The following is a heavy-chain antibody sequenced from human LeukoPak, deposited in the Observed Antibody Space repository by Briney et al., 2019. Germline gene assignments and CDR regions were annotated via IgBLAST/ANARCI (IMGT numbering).Heavy chain of an antibody. CDR2: ISSYSTYI. CDR3: ARLRFGTSNSFYFDS. D-gene: IGHD1-14*01. CDR1: GFTFTSYS. V-gene: IGHV3-21*01. Sequence: TGGSLRLSCAAAGFTFTSYSINWVRQAPGKGLECVSSISSYSTYIYYADSVKGRFTISRDNAKDSLYLQMNSLRAEDTAIYYCARLRFGTSNSFYFDSWGQGTLVTVSS. J-gene: IGHJ4*02.